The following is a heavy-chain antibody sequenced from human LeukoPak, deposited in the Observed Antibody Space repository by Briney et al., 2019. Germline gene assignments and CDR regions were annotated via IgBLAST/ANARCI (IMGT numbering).Heavy chain of an antibody. CDR2: INWNSDSI. Sequence: QSGGSLRLSCAVSGFTFYVYAMHCLRGFPGKGLEWVSGINWNSDSIVYADSVKGRFTTSRDNAKNSLYLQMNSLRAEDTAFYYCAINGGGDSGYGNFDYWGQGTLVPVS. D-gene: IGHD5-12*01. CDR3: AINGGGDSGYGNFDY. V-gene: IGHV3-9*01. J-gene: IGHJ4*02. CDR1: GFTFYVYA.